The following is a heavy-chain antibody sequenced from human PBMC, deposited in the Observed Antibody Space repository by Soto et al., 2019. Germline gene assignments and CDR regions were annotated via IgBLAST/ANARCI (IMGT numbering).Heavy chain of an antibody. CDR1: GYTFTDYF. V-gene: IGHV1-2*02. Sequence: SVKVSCKASGYTFTDYFIHWVRQAPGQGFEWMGWINPKSRGTTYAQKFQGRVTMTRDTSNSTAYMELRGLRSDDTAIYYCARVTLKAGNWFDPWGQGTLVTVSS. CDR2: INPKSRGT. CDR3: ARVTLKAGNWFDP. J-gene: IGHJ5*02.